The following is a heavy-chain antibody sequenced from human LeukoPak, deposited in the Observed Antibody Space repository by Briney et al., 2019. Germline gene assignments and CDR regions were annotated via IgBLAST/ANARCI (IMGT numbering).Heavy chain of an antibody. V-gene: IGHV3-23*01. CDR3: AKNLDGVATYFDY. CDR2: ISNSGGTT. J-gene: IGHJ4*02. D-gene: IGHD5-12*01. CDR1: GFTFSSYA. Sequence: GGSLRLSCAASGFTFSSYAMSWVRQAPGKGLEWVSGISNSGGTTYYADSVKGRFTISRDNSKNTLYLQMDSLRAEDTAVHHCAKNLDGVATYFDYWGQGTLVTVSS.